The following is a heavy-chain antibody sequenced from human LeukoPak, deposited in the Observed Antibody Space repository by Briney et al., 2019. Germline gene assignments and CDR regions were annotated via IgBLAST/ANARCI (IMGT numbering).Heavy chain of an antibody. Sequence: SETLSLTCTVSGGSISSSSYYWGWIRQPPGKGLEWIGSIYYSGSTYYNPSLKSRVTISVDTSKNQFSLKLSSVTAADTAVCYCARAGSTRYCSSTSCYETEGYFDYWGQGTLVTVSS. D-gene: IGHD2-2*01. CDR1: GGSISSSSYY. J-gene: IGHJ4*02. CDR3: ARAGSTRYCSSTSCYETEGYFDY. V-gene: IGHV4-39*07. CDR2: IYYSGST.